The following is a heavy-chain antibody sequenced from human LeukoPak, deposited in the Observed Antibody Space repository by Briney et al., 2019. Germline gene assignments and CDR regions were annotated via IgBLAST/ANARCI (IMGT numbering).Heavy chain of an antibody. Sequence: GGSPRLSCAAPGVTLITNDKTWVRQAPGEGVQGVSVLYSDGNTKYADSVQGRFTISRDNSKNTLYLEMNSLSPDDTAVYYCARGVEPLAANTLAYWGQGTLVTVSS. J-gene: IGHJ4*02. CDR1: GVTLITND. D-gene: IGHD1-14*01. CDR2: LYSDGNT. V-gene: IGHV3-53*01. CDR3: ARGVEPLAANTLAY.